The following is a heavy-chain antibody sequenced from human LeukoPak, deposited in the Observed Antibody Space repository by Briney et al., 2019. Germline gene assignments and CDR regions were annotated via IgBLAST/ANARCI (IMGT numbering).Heavy chain of an antibody. V-gene: IGHV4-4*07. CDR2: IYTSGST. J-gene: IGHJ4*02. Sequence: SETLSLTCTVSGGSISSYYWSWIRQPAGKGLEWIGRIYTSGSTNYNPSLKSRVTMSVDMSKNQFSLKLSSVTAADTAVYYCARMGRYSSSRYFPGVKYYFDYWGQGTLVTVSS. D-gene: IGHD6-13*01. CDR1: GGSISSYY. CDR3: ARMGRYSSSRYFPGVKYYFDY.